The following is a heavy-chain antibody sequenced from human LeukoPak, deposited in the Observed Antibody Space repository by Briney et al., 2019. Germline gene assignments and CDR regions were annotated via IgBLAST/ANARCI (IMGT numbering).Heavy chain of an antibody. CDR2: INHSGST. CDR1: GGSFSGYY. V-gene: IGHV4-34*01. CDR3: AREAGYCSSTSCYFGSIDY. Sequence: SETLSLTCAVYGGSFSGYYWSWIRQPPGKGLEWIGEINHSGSTNYDPSLKSRVTISVDTSKNQFSLKLSSVTAADTAVYYCAREAGYCSSTSCYFGSIDYWGQGTLVTVSS. J-gene: IGHJ4*02. D-gene: IGHD2-2*01.